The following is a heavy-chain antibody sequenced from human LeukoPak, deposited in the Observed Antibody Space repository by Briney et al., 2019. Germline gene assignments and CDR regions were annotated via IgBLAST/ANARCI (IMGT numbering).Heavy chain of an antibody. J-gene: IGHJ3*02. D-gene: IGHD2-15*01. CDR3: ARADIAVALPHQHAFDI. CDR1: GGSFSGYY. V-gene: IGHV4-34*01. CDR2: INLSGGT. Sequence: SETLSLTCAVYGGSFSGYYWSWIRQPPGKGLEWIGEINLSGGTNYNPSLKSRVTLSVDTSKNQFSLKLNSVTAADTAVYYCARADIAVALPHQHAFDIWGQGTMVTVSS.